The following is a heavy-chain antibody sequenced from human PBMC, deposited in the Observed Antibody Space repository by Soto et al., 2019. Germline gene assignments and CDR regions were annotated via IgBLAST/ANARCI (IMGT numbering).Heavy chain of an antibody. D-gene: IGHD4-17*01. Sequence: QVQLVQSGAEVKKPGSSVKVSCKASGGTFSSYAISWVRQAPGQGLEWMGGIIPIFGTANYAQKFQGRVTITADEPTSTAYMGLSSLRSEDTAVYYCARDHRNGDYFDYWGQGTLVTVSS. CDR2: IIPIFGTA. J-gene: IGHJ4*02. CDR3: ARDHRNGDYFDY. V-gene: IGHV1-69*12. CDR1: GGTFSSYA.